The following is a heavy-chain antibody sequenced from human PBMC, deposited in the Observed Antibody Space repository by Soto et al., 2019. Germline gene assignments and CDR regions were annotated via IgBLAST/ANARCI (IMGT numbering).Heavy chain of an antibody. CDR3: ARDPPAGTHSS. Sequence: GGSLRLSCAASGFTFSSYAMSWVRQAPGKGLEWVSSISSSSSYIYYADSVKGRFTISRDNAKNSLYLQMNSLRAEDTAVYYCARDPPAGTHSSWGQGTTVTVSS. CDR2: ISSSSSYI. V-gene: IGHV3-21*01. D-gene: IGHD5-18*01. J-gene: IGHJ6*02. CDR1: GFTFSSYA.